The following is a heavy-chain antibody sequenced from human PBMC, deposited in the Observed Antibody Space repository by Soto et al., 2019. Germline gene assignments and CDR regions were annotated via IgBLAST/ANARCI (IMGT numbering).Heavy chain of an antibody. D-gene: IGHD3-10*01. Sequence: QVQLQESGPGRVKPSETLSLTCTVSGGSISSYYWSWIRQPPGKGLEWIGYIYYSGSTNYNPSLKSRVTISVDTSKNQFSLKLSSVTAADTAVYYCARRYGGAFDIWGQGTMVTVSS. V-gene: IGHV4-59*08. CDR1: GGSISSYY. J-gene: IGHJ3*02. CDR2: IYYSGST. CDR3: ARRYGGAFDI.